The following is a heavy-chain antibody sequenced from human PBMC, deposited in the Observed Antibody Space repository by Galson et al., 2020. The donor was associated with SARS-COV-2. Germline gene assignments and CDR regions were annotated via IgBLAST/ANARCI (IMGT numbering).Heavy chain of an antibody. CDR1: GFTFGNYA. D-gene: IGHD2-2*01. V-gene: IGHV3-64*01. Sequence: GGSLRLSCAASGFTFGNYAMHWVRQAPGKGLEYVSGITSDGETTYYAKSRKDRFTISRDNSKNTLSLQLGSLREEDSAVYFCARGNVAVPAAPLYNWFDPWGQGTLVTVSS. J-gene: IGHJ5*02. CDR3: ARGNVAVPAAPLYNWFDP. CDR2: ITSDGETT.